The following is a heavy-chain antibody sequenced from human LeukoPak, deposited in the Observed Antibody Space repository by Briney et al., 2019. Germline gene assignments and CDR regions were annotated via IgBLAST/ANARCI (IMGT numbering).Heavy chain of an antibody. CDR3: ARQIAARGNTFDY. J-gene: IGHJ4*02. CDR1: GYSFINYW. CDR2: IYPGDSDT. D-gene: IGHD6-6*01. V-gene: IGHV5-51*01. Sequence: GESLKISCKGSGYSFINYWTAWVRQMPGKGLEWMGIIYPGDSDTRYSPSFQGQVTISADKSISTAYLQWSSLKASDTAMYYCARQIAARGNTFDYWGQGTLVTVSS.